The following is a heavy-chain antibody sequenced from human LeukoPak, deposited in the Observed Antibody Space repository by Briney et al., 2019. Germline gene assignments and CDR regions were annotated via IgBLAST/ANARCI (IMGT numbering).Heavy chain of an antibody. V-gene: IGHV3-30*02. CDR1: GFTFSSYG. CDR2: IRYDGSNK. D-gene: IGHD5-18*01. Sequence: GGSLRLSCAASGFTFSSYGMHWVRQAPGKGLEWVAFIRYDGSNKYYADSVKGRFTISRDNSKNTLYLQVNSLRAEDTAVYYCAKGYNYGRDYWGQGTLVTVSS. CDR3: AKGYNYGRDY. J-gene: IGHJ4*02.